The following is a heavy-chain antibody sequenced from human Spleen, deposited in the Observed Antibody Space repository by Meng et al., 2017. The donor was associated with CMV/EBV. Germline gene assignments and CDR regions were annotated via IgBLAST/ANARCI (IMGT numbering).Heavy chain of an antibody. CDR3: AKGSATGPGRFEF. CDR1: GFTLSPYT. CDR2: ISSSTYL. V-gene: IGHV3-21*01. Sequence: GESLKISCAASGFTLSPYTMHWVRQTPGKGLEWVSSISSSTYLYYADSLKGRFTISRDNAKNSLYLLMNSLRVEDTAVYYCAKGSATGPGRFEFWGQGALVTVSS. J-gene: IGHJ4*02. D-gene: IGHD6-13*01.